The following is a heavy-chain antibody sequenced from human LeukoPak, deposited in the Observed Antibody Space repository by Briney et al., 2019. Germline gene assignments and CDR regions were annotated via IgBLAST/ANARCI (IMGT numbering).Heavy chain of an antibody. V-gene: IGHV4-59*12. D-gene: IGHD4-17*01. CDR1: DGSISSYY. CDR3: ARGSGDYARYYFDY. J-gene: IGHJ4*02. CDR2: IYNSGST. Sequence: SETLSLTCTVSDGSISSYYWSWIRQPPGKGLEWIGNIYNSGSTNYNPSLKSRVTMSVDPSKNQFSLRLSSVTAADTAVYYCARGSGDYARYYFDYWGQGTLVTVSS.